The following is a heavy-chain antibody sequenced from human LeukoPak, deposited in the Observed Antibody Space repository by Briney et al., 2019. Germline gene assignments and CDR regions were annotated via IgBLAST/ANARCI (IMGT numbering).Heavy chain of an antibody. CDR3: ARSYDSSGYYDY. J-gene: IGHJ4*02. CDR1: GFSFTTYW. Sequence: GESLRLSCAASGFSFTTYWMSWVRQAPGKGLEWVANIKQDGTEKYYVDSVKGRFTISRDNSKNTLYLQMNSLRAEDTAVYYCARSYDSSGYYDYWGQGTLVTVSS. V-gene: IGHV3-7*01. D-gene: IGHD3-22*01. CDR2: IKQDGTEK.